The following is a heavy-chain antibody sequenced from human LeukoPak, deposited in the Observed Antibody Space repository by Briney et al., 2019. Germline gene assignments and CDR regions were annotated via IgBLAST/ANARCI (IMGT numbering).Heavy chain of an antibody. Sequence: ASVKVSCKVSGYTLTELSMHWVRQAPGKGLEWMGGFDPEDGETIYAQKFQGRVTMTEDTSTDTAYMELSSLRSEDTAVYYCATSPTINGPPDYWGQGTLVTVS. CDR2: FDPEDGET. CDR1: GYTLTELS. J-gene: IGHJ4*02. D-gene: IGHD1-20*01. CDR3: ATSPTINGPPDY. V-gene: IGHV1-24*01.